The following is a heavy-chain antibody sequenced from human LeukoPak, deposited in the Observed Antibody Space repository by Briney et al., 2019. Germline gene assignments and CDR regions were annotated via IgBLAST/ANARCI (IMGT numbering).Heavy chain of an antibody. CDR1: GGSFSGYY. J-gene: IGHJ4*02. V-gene: IGHV4-34*01. CDR2: INHSGST. D-gene: IGHD3-22*01. CDR3: AREAYDSSR. Sequence: SETLSLTCAVYGGSFSGYYWSWIRQPPGEGLEWIGEINHSGSTNYNPSLKSRVTISVDTSKNQFSLKLSSVTAADTAVYYCAREAYDSSRWGQGTLVTVSS.